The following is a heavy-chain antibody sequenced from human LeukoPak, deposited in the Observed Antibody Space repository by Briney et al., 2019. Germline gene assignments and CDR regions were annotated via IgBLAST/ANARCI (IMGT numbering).Heavy chain of an antibody. V-gene: IGHV1-2*06. CDR1: GYTFTGCY. Sequence: ASVKVSCKASGYTFTGCYMHWVRQAPGQGLEWMGRINPNSGGTNYAQKFQGRVTMTRDTSISTAYMELSRLRSDDTAVYYCARDITFRGYASGYWGQGTLVTVSS. J-gene: IGHJ4*02. D-gene: IGHD5-12*01. CDR3: ARDITFRGYASGY. CDR2: INPNSGGT.